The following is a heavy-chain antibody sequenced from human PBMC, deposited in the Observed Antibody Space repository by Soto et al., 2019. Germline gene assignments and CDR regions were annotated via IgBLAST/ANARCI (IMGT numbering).Heavy chain of an antibody. Sequence: EVQLVESGGGLVKPGGSLRLSCAGSGFTFRNYYMNWVRQAPGKGLEWVAAISRDGAQIYYTDSVRGRFTISRDNAQSSHSLQLNSLSGQDTAVYSVASGNKDYWLGYQIWDLQLWGRGTLVTVSS. CDR3: ASGNKDYWLGYQIWDLQL. CDR2: ISRDGAQI. V-gene: IGHV3-21*02. J-gene: IGHJ2*01. CDR1: GFTFRNYY. D-gene: IGHD3-3*01.